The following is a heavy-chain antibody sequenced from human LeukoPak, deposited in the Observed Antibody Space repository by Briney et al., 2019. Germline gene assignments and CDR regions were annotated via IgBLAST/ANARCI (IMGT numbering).Heavy chain of an antibody. CDR1: GFTFSKFP. D-gene: IGHD1-1*01. J-gene: IGHJ3*02. CDR2: ISSSGDVT. V-gene: IGHV3-23*01. CDR3: AKSLFTSATGTGRALHI. Sequence: GGSLRLSCAASGFTFSKFPMGWVRQAPGRGLEWVSAISSSGDVTFYADSLRGRFTFSRDNSKSTLYLQMNGLRAEDTAIFYCAKSLFTSATGTGRALHIWGQGTRVTVSS.